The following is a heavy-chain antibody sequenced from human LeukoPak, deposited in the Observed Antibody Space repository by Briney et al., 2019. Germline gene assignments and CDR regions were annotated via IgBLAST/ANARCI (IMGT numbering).Heavy chain of an antibody. V-gene: IGHV3-9*01. CDR3: AKDIGTSGSYFLGLNAFDI. J-gene: IGHJ3*02. CDR2: ISWNSGSI. CDR1: GFTFDDYA. Sequence: QAGGSLRVSCAASGFTFDDYAMHWVRQAPGKCLEWVSGISWNSGSIGYADSVKGRFTISRDNAKNSLYLQMNSLRAEDTALYYCAKDIGTSGSYFLGLNAFDIWGQGTMVTVSS. D-gene: IGHD1-26*01.